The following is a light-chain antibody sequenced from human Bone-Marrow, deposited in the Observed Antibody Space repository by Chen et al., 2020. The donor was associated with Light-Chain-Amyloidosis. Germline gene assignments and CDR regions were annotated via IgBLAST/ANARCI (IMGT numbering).Light chain of an antibody. CDR3: QQYGTSPLT. J-gene: IGKJ4*01. Sequence: EIVLTQSPGTLSLSPGEGANLSCRATQTISSNYLTWYQQKFGQAPRLLIYGSSIRATGIPDRFTRRGSGTDFPLTINRLAPEDFVMYYCQQYGTSPLTFGGGTKVDIQ. CDR2: GSS. CDR1: QTISSNY. V-gene: IGKV3-20*01.